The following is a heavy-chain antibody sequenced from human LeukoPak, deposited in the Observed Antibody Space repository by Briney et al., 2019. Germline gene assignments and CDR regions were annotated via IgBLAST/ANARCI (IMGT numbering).Heavy chain of an antibody. D-gene: IGHD3-10*01. J-gene: IGHJ4*02. V-gene: IGHV4-59*06. CDR3: ARDYGSGSYFDY. Sequence: SETLSLTCTVSGDSLSPYFWSWLRQPPGKGLEWIGYIYYSGSTYYNPSLKSRVTISVDTSKNQFSLKLSSVTAADTAVYYCARDYGSGSYFDYWGQGTLVTVSS. CDR1: GDSLSPYF. CDR2: IYYSGST.